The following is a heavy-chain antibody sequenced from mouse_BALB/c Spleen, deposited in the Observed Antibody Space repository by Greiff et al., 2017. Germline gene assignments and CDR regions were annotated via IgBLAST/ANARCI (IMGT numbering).Heavy chain of an antibody. CDR2: ISYDGSN. J-gene: IGHJ2*01. CDR3: ARDLDY. CDR1: GYSITSGYY. V-gene: IGHV3-6*02. Sequence: DVKLHESGPGLVKPSQSLSLTCSVTGYSITSGYYWNWIRQFPGNKLEWMGYISYDGSNNYNPSLKNRISITRDTSKNQFFLKLNSVTTEDTATYYCARDLDYWGQGTTLTVSS.